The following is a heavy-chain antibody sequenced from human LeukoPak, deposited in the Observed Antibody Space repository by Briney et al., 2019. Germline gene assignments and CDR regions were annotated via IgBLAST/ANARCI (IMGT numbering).Heavy chain of an antibody. CDR3: ARGDIVVVVAAKRRSMSWFDP. CDR1: GYSFVLYG. CDR2: ISGSTGDT. V-gene: IGHV1-18*01. D-gene: IGHD2-15*01. Sequence: ASVKVSCKASGYSFVLYGISWVRQAPGEGPEWMGWISGSTGDTNYAQKFQGRVTMTADTSSSTAYMELRSLRSDDTAIYYCARGDIVVVVAAKRRSMSWFDPWGQGTLVTVSS. J-gene: IGHJ5*02.